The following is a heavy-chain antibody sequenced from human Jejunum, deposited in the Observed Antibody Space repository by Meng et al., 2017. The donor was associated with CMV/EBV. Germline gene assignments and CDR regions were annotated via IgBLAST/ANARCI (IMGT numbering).Heavy chain of an antibody. Sequence: FTRNDMTWVRQAPGKGLEWVSGISGNSGSTHYADSVKGRFSISRDNSKNTVYLQMNSLRAEDTAVYYCASRPGAIFGVVIIPNFDYWGQGTLVTVSS. J-gene: IGHJ4*02. D-gene: IGHD3-3*01. V-gene: IGHV3-23*01. CDR2: ISGNSGST. CDR3: ASRPGAIFGVVIIPNFDY. CDR1: FTRND.